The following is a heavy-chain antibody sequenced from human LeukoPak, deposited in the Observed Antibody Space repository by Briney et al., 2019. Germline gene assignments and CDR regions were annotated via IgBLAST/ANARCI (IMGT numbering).Heavy chain of an antibody. CDR2: IYHSGST. V-gene: IGHV4-38-2*01. CDR1: GYSISSGYY. Sequence: PSETLSLTCAVSGYSISSGYYWGWIRQPPGKGLEWIGSIYHSGSTYYNPSLKSRVTISVDTSKNQFSLKLSSVTAADTAVYYCARTRRGYQLLSFDYWGQGTLVTVSS. J-gene: IGHJ4*02. CDR3: ARTRRGYQLLSFDY. D-gene: IGHD2-2*01.